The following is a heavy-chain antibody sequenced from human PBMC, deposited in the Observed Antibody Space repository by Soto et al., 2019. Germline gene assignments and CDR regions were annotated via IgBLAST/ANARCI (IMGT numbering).Heavy chain of an antibody. V-gene: IGHV4-34*01. J-gene: IGHJ4*02. CDR3: ARAPKVSGSSQTRPDF. D-gene: IGHD6-6*01. CDR2: ISQSGNT. Sequence: PSETLSLTCSLYSGSFSGYYWSRIRQPPGKGLEWIGEISQSGNTNYSPSLKSRVSISIDTSKKQFSLNLASVSAADTAVYYCARAPKVSGSSQTRPDFWGQGTLVTVSS. CDR1: SGSFSGYY.